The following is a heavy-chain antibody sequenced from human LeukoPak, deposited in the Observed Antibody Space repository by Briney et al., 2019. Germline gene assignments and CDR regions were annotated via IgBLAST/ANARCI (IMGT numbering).Heavy chain of an antibody. CDR1: GYTFISHW. CDR2: ISPNGGTT. J-gene: IGHJ5*02. D-gene: IGHD6-6*01. V-gene: IGHV1-46*01. CDR3: ARDSSSSASWWFDP. Sequence: GAPVKVSCKASGYTFISHWMHWVRQAPGQGLEWMGVISPNGGTTVYAQKFQGRVTLTRDMSTSTLYMELSSLRSEDTAVYYCARDSSSSASWWFDPWGQGTLVTVSS.